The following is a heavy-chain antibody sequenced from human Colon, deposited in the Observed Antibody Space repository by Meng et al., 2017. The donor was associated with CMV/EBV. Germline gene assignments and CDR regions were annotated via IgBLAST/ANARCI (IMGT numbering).Heavy chain of an antibody. CDR3: ARAYMSSGTDWYFDL. V-gene: IGHV3-21*01. CDR1: GFRFSSYA. D-gene: IGHD6-25*01. CDR2: ISSGGDHI. Sequence: GESLKISCAASGFRFSSYAMRWVRQAPGKGLEWVSSISSGGDHIYYADSVKGRFTISRDNAKSSLYLQMNSLRAEETAVYYCARAYMSSGTDWYFDLWGRGTLVTVSS. J-gene: IGHJ2*01.